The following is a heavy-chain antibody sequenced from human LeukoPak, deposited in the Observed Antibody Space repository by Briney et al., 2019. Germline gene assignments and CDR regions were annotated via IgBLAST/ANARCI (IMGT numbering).Heavy chain of an antibody. Sequence: GGSLRLSCAASGFTFSSYSMNWARQAPGKGLEWVSSISSSSSYIYYADSVKGRFTISRDNAKNSLYLQMNSLRAEDTAVYYCARDQIGSSGWYLPDYWGQGTLVTVSS. J-gene: IGHJ4*02. CDR1: GFTFSSYS. CDR3: ARDQIGSSGWYLPDY. CDR2: ISSSSSYI. V-gene: IGHV3-21*01. D-gene: IGHD6-19*01.